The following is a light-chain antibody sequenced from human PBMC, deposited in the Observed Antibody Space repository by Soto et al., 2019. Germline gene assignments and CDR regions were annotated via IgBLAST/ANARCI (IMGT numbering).Light chain of an antibody. CDR3: QQYYLTPAT. Sequence: DIVMTQSPDSLAVSLGERATINCKSSQSLLYSNSKTYLAWYQQKPGQPPKLLIYWASIRESGVPDRFSGSESGTDFTLTISSLQAEDVAVYYCQQYYLTPATFGQGTKVEIK. CDR2: WAS. J-gene: IGKJ1*01. CDR1: QSLLYSNSKTY. V-gene: IGKV4-1*01.